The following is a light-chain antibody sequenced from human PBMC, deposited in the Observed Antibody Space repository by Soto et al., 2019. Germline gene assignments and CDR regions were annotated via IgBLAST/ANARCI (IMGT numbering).Light chain of an antibody. CDR2: DVS. J-gene: IGLJ2*01. CDR3: SSYTSSSTQVV. CDR1: SSDVGGYNY. Sequence: HSVLTQPASVSGSPGQSITISCTGTSSDVGGYNYVSWYQQHPGKAPKLMIYDVSNRPSGVSNRFSGSKSGNTASLTISGLQAEDEADYYCSSYTSSSTQVVFGGGTKLTVL. V-gene: IGLV2-14*01.